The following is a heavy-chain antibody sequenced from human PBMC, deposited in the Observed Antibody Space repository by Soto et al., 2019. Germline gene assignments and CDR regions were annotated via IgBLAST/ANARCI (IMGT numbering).Heavy chain of an antibody. CDR3: AKDQRGRGYTYGFVPYGMDV. CDR2: IDPNSGGT. Sequence: RASVKVSCKASRYIFTAYYIHWVRQAPGQGLEWMGWIDPNSGGTHYAQKFQGWVTMTRDTSINTAYMELSRLKSDDTAVYYCAKDQRGRGYTYGFVPYGMDVWGQGTTVTVSS. J-gene: IGHJ6*02. CDR1: RYIFTAYY. D-gene: IGHD5-18*01. V-gene: IGHV1-2*04.